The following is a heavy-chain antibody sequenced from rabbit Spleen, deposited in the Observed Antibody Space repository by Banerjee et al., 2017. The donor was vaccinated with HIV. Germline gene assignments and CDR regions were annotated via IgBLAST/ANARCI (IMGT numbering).Heavy chain of an antibody. CDR1: GFSFSSGYF. CDR3: ARGSATMTMMIIGFFFNL. CDR2: IWTGSSGDT. V-gene: IGHV1S40*01. Sequence: QSLEESGGDLVKPGASLTLTCTASGFSFSSGYFMCWVRQAPGKGLEWIACIWTGSSGDTYYASWAKGRFTISKTSSTTVTLQMTSLTAADTATYFCARGSATMTMMIIGFFFNLWGPGTLVTVS. D-gene: IGHD2-1*01. J-gene: IGHJ4*01.